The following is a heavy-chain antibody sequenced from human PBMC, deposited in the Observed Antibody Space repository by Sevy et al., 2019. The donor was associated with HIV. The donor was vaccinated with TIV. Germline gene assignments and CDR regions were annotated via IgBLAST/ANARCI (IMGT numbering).Heavy chain of an antibody. Sequence: GGSLRLSCAASGFSLSDHAVRWVRQTPGKGLEWLAVISYNGRNQYYADSVKGRFTISKDDSKNTLYLQLNSLRAEDTAVYYCARFVGYCSGGRCSIIDFWGQGTLLTVSS. CDR2: ISYNGRNQ. J-gene: IGHJ4*02. D-gene: IGHD2-15*01. CDR3: ARFVGYCSGGRCSIIDF. CDR1: GFSLSDHA. V-gene: IGHV3-30*04.